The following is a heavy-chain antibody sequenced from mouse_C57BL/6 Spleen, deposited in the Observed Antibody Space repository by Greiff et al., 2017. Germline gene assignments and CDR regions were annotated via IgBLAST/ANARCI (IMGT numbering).Heavy chain of an antibody. CDR1: GYSITSGYY. Sequence: EVKLMESGPGLVKPSQSLSLTCSVTGYSITSGYYWNWIRQFPGNKLEWMGYISYDGSNNYNPSLKNRISITRDTSKNQFFLKLNSVTTEDTATYYCARLGFDYWGQGTTLTVSS. J-gene: IGHJ2*01. V-gene: IGHV3-6*01. CDR2: ISYDGSN. D-gene: IGHD4-1*01. CDR3: ARLGFDY.